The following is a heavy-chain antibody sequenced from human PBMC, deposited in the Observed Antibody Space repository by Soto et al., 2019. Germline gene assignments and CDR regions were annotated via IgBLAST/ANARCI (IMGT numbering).Heavy chain of an antibody. D-gene: IGHD6-19*01. CDR2: ISACNGNT. CDR3: ARAVAVPADFDY. V-gene: IGHV1-18*01. J-gene: IGHJ4*02. Sequence: ASVKVSCKASGYTFTSYGISWVRQAPGQRLEWMGWISACNGNTNYAQKPQGRVTITRDTSASTAYMELSSLRSEDTAVYYCARAVAVPADFDYWGQGTLVTVSS. CDR1: GYTFTSYG.